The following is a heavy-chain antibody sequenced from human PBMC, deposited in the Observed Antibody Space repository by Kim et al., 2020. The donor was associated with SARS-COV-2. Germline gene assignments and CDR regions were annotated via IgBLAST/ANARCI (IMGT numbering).Heavy chain of an antibody. D-gene: IGHD3-9*01. CDR3: ARYWLPLYYFDY. J-gene: IGHJ4*02. CDR2: INHSGST. Sequence: SETLSLTCAVYGGSFSGYYWSWIRQPPWKGLEWIGEINHSGSTNYNPSLKSRVTISVDTSKNQFSLKLSSVTAADTAVYYCARYWLPLYYFDYWGQGTLVTISS. CDR1: GGSFSGYY. V-gene: IGHV4-34*01.